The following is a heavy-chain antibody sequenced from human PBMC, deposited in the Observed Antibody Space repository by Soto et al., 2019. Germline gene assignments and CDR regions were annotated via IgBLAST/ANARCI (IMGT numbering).Heavy chain of an antibody. D-gene: IGHD3-22*01. CDR2: ISSSSSYI. CDR1: GFTFSSYS. CDR3: ARYFSVRYDNSGLGYYYGMDV. Sequence: GGSLRLSCAASGFTFSSYSMNWVRQAPGKGLEWVSSISSSSSYIYYADSVKGRFTISRDNAKNSLYLQMNSLRAENQPVYNCARYFSVRYDNSGLGYYYGMDVWGQGTTVTVSS. J-gene: IGHJ6*02. V-gene: IGHV3-21*01.